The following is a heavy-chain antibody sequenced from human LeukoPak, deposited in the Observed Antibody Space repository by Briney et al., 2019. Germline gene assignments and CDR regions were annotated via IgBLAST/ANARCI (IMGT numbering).Heavy chain of an antibody. CDR3: ATRGDYSSGSYFHPFYFDS. J-gene: IGHJ4*02. CDR1: GYTFKGYY. Sequence: ASVKVSCKASGYTFKGYYMHWVRQAPGQGLEWVGRMNLKTGDKKYVENPQGRITMTWDPSISPASMELTRLTSDDTAVYYCATRGDYSSGSYFHPFYFDSWGQGTLVTVSS. D-gene: IGHD3-10*01. V-gene: IGHV1-2*02. CDR2: MNLKTGDK.